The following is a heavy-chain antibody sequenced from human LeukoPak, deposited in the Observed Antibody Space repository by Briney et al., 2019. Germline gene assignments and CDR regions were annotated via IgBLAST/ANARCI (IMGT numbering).Heavy chain of an antibody. D-gene: IGHD6-13*01. Sequence: SQTLSLSCAISGDSVSSNSAAWNWIRQSPSRGLERLGRAYYRSKWYNDYAVSVKSRITINPDTSKNQFSLQLNSVTPEDTAVYYCAREERTGYSSSWSTGLDYWGQGTLVTVSS. CDR1: GDSVSSNSAA. CDR3: AREERTGYSSSWSTGLDY. J-gene: IGHJ4*02. CDR2: AYYRSKWYN. V-gene: IGHV6-1*01.